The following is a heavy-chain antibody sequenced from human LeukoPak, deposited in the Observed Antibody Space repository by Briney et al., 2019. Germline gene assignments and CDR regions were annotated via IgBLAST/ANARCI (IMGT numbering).Heavy chain of an antibody. Sequence: KSSETLSLTCAVYGGSFSGYYWSWIRQPPGKVLEWIGEINHSGSTNYNPSLKSRVTISVDTSKNQFSLKLSSVTAADTAVYYCASSDYGDYGFDYWGQGTLVTVSS. V-gene: IGHV4-34*01. J-gene: IGHJ4*02. CDR1: GGSFSGYY. CDR3: ASSDYGDYGFDY. D-gene: IGHD4-17*01. CDR2: INHSGST.